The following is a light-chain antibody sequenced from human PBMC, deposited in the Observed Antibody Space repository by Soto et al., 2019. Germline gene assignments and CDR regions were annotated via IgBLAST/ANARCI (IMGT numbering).Light chain of an antibody. J-gene: IGLJ1*01. V-gene: IGLV2-11*01. CDR1: SRDVGGYNY. CDR2: DVS. Sequence: QSALTQPRSVSGSPGQSFTISCTGTSRDVGGYNYVSWYQQHPGKAPKVMIYDVSKRPSGVPDRFSGSKSGNTASLTISGLQAEDEGDYYCCSYAGSHSHYVFGTGTKVTVL. CDR3: CSYAGSHSHYV.